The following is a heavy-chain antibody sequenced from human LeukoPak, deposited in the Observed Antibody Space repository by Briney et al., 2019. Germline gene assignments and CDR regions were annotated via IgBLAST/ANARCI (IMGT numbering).Heavy chain of an antibody. V-gene: IGHV1-18*04. CDR1: GYTFTGYY. CDR2: ISAYNGNT. Sequence: ASVKVSCKASGYTFTGYYMHWVRQAPGQGLEWMGRISAYNGNTNYAQKLQGRVTMTTDTSTSTAYMELRSLRSDDTAVYYCARDGMVVGATYPPFDYWGQGTLVTVSS. CDR3: ARDGMVVGATYPPFDY. D-gene: IGHD1-26*01. J-gene: IGHJ4*02.